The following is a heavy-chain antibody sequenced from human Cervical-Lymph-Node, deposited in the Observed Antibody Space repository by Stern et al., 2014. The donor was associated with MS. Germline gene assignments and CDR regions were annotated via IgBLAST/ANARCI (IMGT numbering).Heavy chain of an antibody. CDR3: ARAGYCSGGSCYRYYYYGMDV. CDR2: INAGNGNT. CDR1: GYTFTSYA. D-gene: IGHD2-15*01. J-gene: IGHJ6*02. V-gene: IGHV1-3*01. Sequence: VQLLESGAEVKKPGASVKVSCKASGYTFTSYAMHWVRQAPGQRLEWMGWINAGNGNTKYSQKFQGRVTITRDTSASTAYMELSSLRSEDTAVYYCARAGYCSGGSCYRYYYYGMDVWGQGTTVTVSS.